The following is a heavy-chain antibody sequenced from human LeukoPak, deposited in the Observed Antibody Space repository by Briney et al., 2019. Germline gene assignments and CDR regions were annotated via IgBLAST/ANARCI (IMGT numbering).Heavy chain of an antibody. Sequence: GGSLRLSCAASGFTFSDHYMDWVRQAPGKGLEWVGRTRNKANSYTTEYAASVKGRFTISRDDSKNSLYLQMNSLKTEDTAVYYCASVGDTTGSFDYWGQGTLVTVSS. CDR3: ASVGDTTGSFDY. V-gene: IGHV3-72*01. CDR1: GFTFSDHY. J-gene: IGHJ4*02. CDR2: TRNKANSYTT. D-gene: IGHD1-26*01.